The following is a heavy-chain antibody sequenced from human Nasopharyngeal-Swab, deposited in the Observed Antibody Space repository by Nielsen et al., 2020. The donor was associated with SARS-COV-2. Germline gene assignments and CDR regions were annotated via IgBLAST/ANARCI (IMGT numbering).Heavy chain of an antibody. CDR3: AKVRLIYGHDSSGYYDY. Sequence: GESLKISCAASGFTFSSYGMHWVRQAPGKGLEWVAVISYDGSNKYYADSVKGRFTISRDNSKNTLYLQMNSLRAEDTAVYYCAKVRLIYGHDSSGYYDYWGQGTLVTVSS. V-gene: IGHV3-30*18. CDR2: ISYDGSNK. D-gene: IGHD3-22*01. J-gene: IGHJ4*02. CDR1: GFTFSSYG.